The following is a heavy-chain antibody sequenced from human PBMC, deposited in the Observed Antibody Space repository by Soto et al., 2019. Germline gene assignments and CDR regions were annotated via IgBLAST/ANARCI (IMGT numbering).Heavy chain of an antibody. J-gene: IGHJ4*02. V-gene: IGHV3-74*01. D-gene: IGHD3-10*01. Sequence: EVQLVESGGGLVQPGGSLRLSCAASGFTFSGSWMHWVRQAPGKGLIWVSRINDDGSATSYADFVKGRFIISRDNAKDTLFLQMNGLRAEDTAVYYCARGIFGSGTANDYWGQGTLVTVSS. CDR3: ARGIFGSGTANDY. CDR2: INDDGSAT. CDR1: GFTFSGSW.